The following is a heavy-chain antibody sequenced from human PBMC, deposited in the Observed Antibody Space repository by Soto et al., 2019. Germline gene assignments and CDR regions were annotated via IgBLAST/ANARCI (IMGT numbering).Heavy chain of an antibody. D-gene: IGHD1-26*01. CDR1: GFTFSDYG. V-gene: IGHV3-30*18. Sequence: ESGGGVVQPGKSLRLSCEASGFTFSDYGIHWVRQAPGKGLDWVAVISYDGSQKYYADSVKGRFTISRDNSKNSLYLQMNSLRDEDTAVYYCAKDSVEFTTSPTFDHWGQGALVTVSS. CDR2: ISYDGSQK. J-gene: IGHJ4*02. CDR3: AKDSVEFTTSPTFDH.